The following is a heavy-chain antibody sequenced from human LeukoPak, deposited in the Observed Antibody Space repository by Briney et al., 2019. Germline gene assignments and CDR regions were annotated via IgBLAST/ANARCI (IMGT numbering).Heavy chain of an antibody. CDR1: GGSFSGYY. CDR3: ARVRGNYGSGSYYKGYFDY. Sequence: SETLSLTCAVYGGSFSGYYWSWIRQPPGKGLEWIGEINHSGSTNYNPSLKSRVTISVDTSKNQFSLKLSSVTAADTAVYYCARVRGNYGSGSYYKGYFDYWGQGTLVTVSS. J-gene: IGHJ4*02. CDR2: INHSGST. V-gene: IGHV4-34*01. D-gene: IGHD3-10*01.